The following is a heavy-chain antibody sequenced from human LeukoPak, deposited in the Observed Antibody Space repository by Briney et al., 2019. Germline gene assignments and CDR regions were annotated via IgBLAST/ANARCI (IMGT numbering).Heavy chain of an antibody. CDR3: ASRDGYNFGSIDY. Sequence: ASVKVSCKASGYTFTGYYMHWVRQAPGQGLEWMGRINPNSGGTNYAQKFQGRVTMTRDTSISTAYMELSSLRSEDTAVYYCASRDGYNFGSIDYWGQGTLVTVSS. J-gene: IGHJ4*02. V-gene: IGHV1-2*06. CDR1: GYTFTGYY. CDR2: INPNSGGT. D-gene: IGHD5-24*01.